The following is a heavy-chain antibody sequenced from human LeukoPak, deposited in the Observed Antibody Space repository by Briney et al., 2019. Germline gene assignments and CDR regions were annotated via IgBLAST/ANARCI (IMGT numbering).Heavy chain of an antibody. CDR1: GFTFSDYY. Sequence: GGSLRLSCAASGFTFSDYYMGWIRQAPGKGLEWVSYISSSSSYTNYADSVKGRFTISRDNAENSLYLQMNSLRAEDTAVYYCARASSTNYDYVWGSYPFDPWGQGTLVTVSS. V-gene: IGHV3-11*06. D-gene: IGHD3-16*01. CDR2: ISSSSSYT. J-gene: IGHJ5*02. CDR3: ARASSTNYDYVWGSYPFDP.